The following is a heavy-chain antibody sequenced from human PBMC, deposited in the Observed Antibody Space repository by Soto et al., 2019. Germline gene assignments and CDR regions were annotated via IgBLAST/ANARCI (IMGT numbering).Heavy chain of an antibody. J-gene: IGHJ5*02. V-gene: IGHV1-18*04. Sequence: QVHLVQSETEVKEPGASVTVSCKTSHATFNGYTINWVRQAPGQGLEWLGWISSLSGNTYYARDFQGRLTMTTNTSATTAYMELRSLTSDDTAVYFCARGTVTSGRGFGPWGQGTLVTVSS. CDR2: ISSLSGNT. CDR3: ARGTVTSGRGFGP. CDR1: HATFNGYT. D-gene: IGHD4-17*01.